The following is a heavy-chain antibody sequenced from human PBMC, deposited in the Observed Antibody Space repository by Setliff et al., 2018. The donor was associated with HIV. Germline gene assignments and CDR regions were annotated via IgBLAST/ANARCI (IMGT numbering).Heavy chain of an antibody. D-gene: IGHD6-19*01. CDR1: GFTFSSYG. CDR2: IRYDGTYK. J-gene: IGHJ4*02. Sequence: PGGSLSLSCAASGFTFSSYGMNWVRQAPGKGLEWVAFIRYDGTYKYYADSLKGRFTISRDNSKNTLFLQMNSLRTEDTAVYYCAKNFYSSPWSPLDYWGQGTLVTVSS. V-gene: IGHV3-30*02. CDR3: AKNFYSSPWSPLDY.